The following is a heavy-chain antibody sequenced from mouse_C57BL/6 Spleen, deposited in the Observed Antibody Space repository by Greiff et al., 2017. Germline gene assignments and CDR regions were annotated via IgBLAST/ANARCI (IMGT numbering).Heavy chain of an antibody. CDR2: IYPSDSET. CDR1: GYTFTSYW. J-gene: IGHJ2*01. CDR3: AREETAQATDYFDY. V-gene: IGHV1-61*01. D-gene: IGHD3-2*02. Sequence: QVQLQQPGAELVRPGSSVKLSCKASGYTFTSYWMDWVKQRPGQGLEWIGNIYPSDSETHYNQKFKDKATLTVDKSSSTAYMQLSSLTSEDSAVYYCAREETAQATDYFDYWGQGTTLTVSS.